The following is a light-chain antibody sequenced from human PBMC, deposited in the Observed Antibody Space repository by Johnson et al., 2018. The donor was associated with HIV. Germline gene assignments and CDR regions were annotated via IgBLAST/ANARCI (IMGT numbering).Light chain of an antibody. CDR3: GTWDSSLSVGV. CDR1: SSNTGKNY. Sequence: QSVLTQPPSVSAAPGQKVTISCSGSSSNTGKNYVSWYQQVPGTAPKLLIYDNNRRPSGIPDRFSGSKSGTSATLGITGLQTGDEADYYCGTWDSSLSVGVFGTGTKVTVL. J-gene: IGLJ1*01. CDR2: DNN. V-gene: IGLV1-51*01.